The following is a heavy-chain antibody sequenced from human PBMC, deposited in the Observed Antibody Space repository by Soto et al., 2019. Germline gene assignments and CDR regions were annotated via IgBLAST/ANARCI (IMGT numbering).Heavy chain of an antibody. D-gene: IGHD3-22*01. CDR1: GDSVSSNSAA. V-gene: IGHV6-1*01. CDR2: TYYRSKWYN. Sequence: SQTLSLTCAISGDSVSSNSAAWNWSRQSPSRGLEWLGRTYYRSKWYNDYAVSVKSRITINPDTSKNQFSLQLNSVTPEDTAVYYCARDYDSSGTMGYYFDYWGQGTLVTVSS. CDR3: ARDYDSSGTMGYYFDY. J-gene: IGHJ4*02.